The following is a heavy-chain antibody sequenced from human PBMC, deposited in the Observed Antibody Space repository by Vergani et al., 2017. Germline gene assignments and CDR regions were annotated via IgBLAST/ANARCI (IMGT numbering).Heavy chain of an antibody. V-gene: IGHV5-51*03. J-gene: IGHJ3*02. CDR1: GYSFTSYW. CDR2: IYPGDSDT. Sequence: EVQLVQSGAEVKKPGESLTISCKGSGYSFTSYWIGWVRQRPGKGLEWMGIIYPGDSDTRYSQSFQGLVTISADKSISTAYLQWSSLKASDTAMYYCARRVAVAGTPRDAFDIWGQGTMVTVSS. CDR3: ARRVAVAGTPRDAFDI. D-gene: IGHD6-19*01.